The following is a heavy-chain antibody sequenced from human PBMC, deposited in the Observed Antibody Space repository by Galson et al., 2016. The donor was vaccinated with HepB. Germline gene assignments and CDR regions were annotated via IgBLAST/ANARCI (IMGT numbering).Heavy chain of an antibody. CDR3: AKDLSWGIAAAGNYYYYYGMDA. J-gene: IGHJ6*02. D-gene: IGHD6-13*01. CDR2: ISGSGVST. CDR1: GFTFSSYA. Sequence: SLRLSCAASGFTFSSYAMNWVRQAPGKGLEWVSAISGSGVSTFYADSVKGRFTISRDNSKNTLYLQMNSLRAEDTAVYYCAKDLSWGIAAAGNYYYYYGMDAWGQGTTVTVSS. V-gene: IGHV3-23*01.